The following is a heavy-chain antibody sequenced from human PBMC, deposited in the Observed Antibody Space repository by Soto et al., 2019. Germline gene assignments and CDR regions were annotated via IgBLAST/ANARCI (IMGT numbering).Heavy chain of an antibody. V-gene: IGHV1-8*01. D-gene: IGHD1-26*01. Sequence: ASVKVSCKTSEYTFTSYDINCVRQATGQGLEWMGWMNPNSGNTAYAQKFQGRVTMTRNTSISTAYMELSSLRSEDTAVYYCARERSSGAFDIWGQGTMVTVSS. CDR2: MNPNSGNT. CDR1: EYTFTSYD. CDR3: ARERSSGAFDI. J-gene: IGHJ3*02.